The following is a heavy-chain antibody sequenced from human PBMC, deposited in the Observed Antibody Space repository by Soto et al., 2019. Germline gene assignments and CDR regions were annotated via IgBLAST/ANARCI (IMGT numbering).Heavy chain of an antibody. CDR1: GGSFSGYY. Sequence: QVQLQQWGAGLLKPSETLSLTCVVYGGSFSGYYWSWIRQPPGKGLEWFGEVNHSGGIDYNPSLKSRVTTSVDTSKKQFSLKLSSVTASDTAVYYCAGRNGYYSGIDYWGQGTLVTVSS. V-gene: IGHV4-34*02. CDR2: VNHSGGI. J-gene: IGHJ4*02. D-gene: IGHD3-22*01. CDR3: AGRNGYYSGIDY.